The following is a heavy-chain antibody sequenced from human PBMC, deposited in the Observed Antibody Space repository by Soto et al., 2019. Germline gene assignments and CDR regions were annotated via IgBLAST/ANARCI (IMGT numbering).Heavy chain of an antibody. Sequence: QVPLQQWGAGLLKPSETLSLTCAVYGGSFSGYYWSWIRQPPGKGLEWIGEINHSGSTNYNPSLKSRVTISVDTSKNQFSLKLSSVTAADTAVYYCARRYYDFWSGYYKGWFDPWGQGTLVTVSS. CDR3: ARRYYDFWSGYYKGWFDP. J-gene: IGHJ5*02. CDR1: GGSFSGYY. D-gene: IGHD3-3*01. CDR2: INHSGST. V-gene: IGHV4-34*01.